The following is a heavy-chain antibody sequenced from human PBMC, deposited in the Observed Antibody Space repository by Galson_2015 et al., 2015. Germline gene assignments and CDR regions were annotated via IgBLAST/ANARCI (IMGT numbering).Heavy chain of an antibody. D-gene: IGHD2-15*01. J-gene: IGHJ1*01. CDR1: GFTFNSYA. Sequence: SLRLSCAASGFTFNSYAMSWVRQAPGQGLEWVAVIWYDGSKEYYADSVKGRFTISRDNSKNTLYLQMNSLRADDTAVYYCARDLRDCSGDNCYSRFQHWGQGALVTVPS. CDR2: IWYDGSKE. V-gene: IGHV3-33*08. CDR3: ARDLRDCSGDNCYSRFQH.